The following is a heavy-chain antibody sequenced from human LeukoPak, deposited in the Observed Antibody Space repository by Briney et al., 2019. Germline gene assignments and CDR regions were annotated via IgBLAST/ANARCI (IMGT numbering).Heavy chain of an antibody. CDR2: VNPDGRRK. Sequence: GGSLRLSCAVSGFTFTDNWMSWVRQAPGRGLEWLANVNPDGRRKSYVDSVKGRFTISRDNARTSVYLQMDSLRAEDTAVYYCARDPPLTISTRGYYFDYWGQGTLVTVSS. J-gene: IGHJ4*02. D-gene: IGHD3-3*01. CDR1: GFTFTDNW. V-gene: IGHV3-7*01. CDR3: ARDPPLTISTRGYYFDY.